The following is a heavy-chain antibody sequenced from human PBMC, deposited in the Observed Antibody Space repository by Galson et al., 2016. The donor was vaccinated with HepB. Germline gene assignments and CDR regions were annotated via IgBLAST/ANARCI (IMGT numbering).Heavy chain of an antibody. CDR2: ISGTGSRI. CDR1: GLNFNDFS. V-gene: IGHV3-48*01. D-gene: IGHD3-10*01. CDR3: ARDLTPRGFSYSF. Sequence: SLRLSCAVSGLNFNDFSMNWIRQAPGKGLEWLSYISGTGSRILYADSVKGRFTISKDKAKLSLYLQMSSLRVEDTAVYYCARDLTPRGFSYSFWGQGTLVAVSS. J-gene: IGHJ1*01.